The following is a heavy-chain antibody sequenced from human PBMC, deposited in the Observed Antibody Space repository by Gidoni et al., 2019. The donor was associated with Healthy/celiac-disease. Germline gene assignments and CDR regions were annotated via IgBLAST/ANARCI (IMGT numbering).Heavy chain of an antibody. Sequence: EVRRVESGGGLVQPGRSRRLSCTDSGSTFGDDAMSWFRQAQGKGLEWVGFIRSKAYGGTTEYAASVKGRFTISRDDSKSIAYLQMNSLKTEDTAVYYCTRDLTYSRYWGQGTLVTVSS. V-gene: IGHV3-49*03. J-gene: IGHJ4*02. CDR2: IRSKAYGGTT. D-gene: IGHD2-21*01. CDR3: TRDLTYSRY. CDR1: GSTFGDDA.